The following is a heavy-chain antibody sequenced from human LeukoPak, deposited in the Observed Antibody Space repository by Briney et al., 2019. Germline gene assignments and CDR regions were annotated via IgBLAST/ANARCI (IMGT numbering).Heavy chain of an antibody. J-gene: IGHJ4*02. CDR1: GFTFSSYG. Sequence: PGESLRLSCAASGFTFSSYGMHWVRQAPGKGLEWVAVISKDGSDKYYPGSVRGRFTISRDNSKNTIYLQMGSLRAEDTAIYYCARDYWWNYDYWGQGTLVTVSS. CDR3: ARDYWWNYDY. V-gene: IGHV3-30*03. D-gene: IGHD1-7*01. CDR2: ISKDGSDK.